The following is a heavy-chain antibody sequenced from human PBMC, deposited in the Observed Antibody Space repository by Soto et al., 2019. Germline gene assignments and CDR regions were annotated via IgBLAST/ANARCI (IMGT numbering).Heavy chain of an antibody. D-gene: IGHD1-7*01. V-gene: IGHV3-30-3*01. J-gene: IGHJ4*02. Sequence: QVQLVESGGGVVQPGRSLRLSCEVSGFTFSTYAMHWVRQAPGKGLEWVAVILYDGNYKFYADSVKGRFTISRDNSKNTLYLQMNSPSPEDTAVYFRARDVNRGWNYPAYWGQGTLVTVSS. CDR2: ILYDGNYK. CDR3: ARDVNRGWNYPAY. CDR1: GFTFSTYA.